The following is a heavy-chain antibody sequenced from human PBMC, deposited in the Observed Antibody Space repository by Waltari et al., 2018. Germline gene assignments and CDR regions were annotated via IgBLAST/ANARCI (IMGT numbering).Heavy chain of an antibody. V-gene: IGHV4-31*03. CDR2: IYYSGST. J-gene: IGHJ3*02. CDR1: GGSISSGGYY. D-gene: IGHD2-2*01. Sequence: QVQLQESGPGLVKPSQTLSLTCTVSGGSISSGGYYWSWIRQHPGKGLEWIGYIYYSGSTYYNPSLKSRVTISVDTSKNQFALKLSSVTAADTAVYYCARDPSGIVVVPAAREDAFDIWGQGTMVTVSS. CDR3: ARDPSGIVVVPAAREDAFDI.